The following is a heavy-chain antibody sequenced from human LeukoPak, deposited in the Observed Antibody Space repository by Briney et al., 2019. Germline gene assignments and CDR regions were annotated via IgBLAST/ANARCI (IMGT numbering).Heavy chain of an antibody. CDR1: GYTFTSYG. J-gene: IGHJ6*03. D-gene: IGHD5-18*01. CDR2: ISAYNGNT. V-gene: IGHV1-18*01. Sequence: ASVKVSCKASGYTFTSYGISWVRQAPGQGLEWMGWISAYNGNTNYAQKLQGRVTMTTDTSTSTAYMELSSLRSEDTAVYYCARDNGGTAMAYYYYYYMDVWGKGTTVTISS. CDR3: ARDNGGTAMAYYYYYYMDV.